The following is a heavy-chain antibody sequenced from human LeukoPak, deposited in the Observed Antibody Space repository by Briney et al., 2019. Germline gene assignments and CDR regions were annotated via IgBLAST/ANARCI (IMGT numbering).Heavy chain of an antibody. CDR2: VYSGGST. CDR1: GFTVSSNY. CDR3: STADSGSYYSGFDY. D-gene: IGHD1-26*01. Sequence: GGSLRLSCAASGFTVSSNYMSWVRQAPGKGLEWVSVVYSGGSTHYADSAKGRFTISRDNSKNTLYLHMNSLRAEDTAVYYCSTADSGSYYSGFDYWGQGTLVTVSS. J-gene: IGHJ4*02. V-gene: IGHV3-66*01.